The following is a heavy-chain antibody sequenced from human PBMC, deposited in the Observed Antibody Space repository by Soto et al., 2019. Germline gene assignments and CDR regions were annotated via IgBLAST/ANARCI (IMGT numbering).Heavy chain of an antibody. D-gene: IGHD2-15*01. J-gene: IGHJ6*02. V-gene: IGHV1-46*01. CDR2: VYPSGGGT. CDR3: ARGYCSGGNCYNGLNV. Sequence: QVQLVQSGAEVRKPGASVRVSCKAAGYTFSITYLHWLRQAPGQGLEWLGLVYPSGGGTNYKESFKGRLNITRDTSTRTVYMDLSRLTSEETAIYYCARGYCSGGNCYNGLNVWGQGTTVTVSS. CDR1: GYTFSITY.